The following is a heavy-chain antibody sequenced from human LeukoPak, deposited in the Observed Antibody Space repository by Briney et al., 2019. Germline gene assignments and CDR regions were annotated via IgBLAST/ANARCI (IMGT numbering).Heavy chain of an antibody. J-gene: IGHJ6*03. V-gene: IGHV1-8*01. CDR2: MNPNSGNT. D-gene: IGHD3-9*01. Sequence: GASVKVSCKASGYTFTSYDINWVRQATGQGLEWMGWMNPNSGNTGYAQKFQGRVTMTRNTSISTAYMELSSLRSEDTAVYYCARAVTVRRYFDWLLPYCYYYMDVWGKGTTVTVSS. CDR1: GYTFTSYD. CDR3: ARAVTVRRYFDWLLPYCYYYMDV.